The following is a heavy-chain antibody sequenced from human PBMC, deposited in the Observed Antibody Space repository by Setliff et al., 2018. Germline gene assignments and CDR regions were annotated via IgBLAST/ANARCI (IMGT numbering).Heavy chain of an antibody. V-gene: IGHV3-74*01. CDR3: ARDGHNVYYFDY. CDR2: INSDGSST. D-gene: IGHD1-1*01. J-gene: IGHJ4*02. Sequence: GESLKISCAASGFSFSNYWMHWVRQAPGKGLVWVSRINSDGSSTNYADSVRGQFTVSRDNAKNTLYLQMNSLRAEDTAVYYCARDGHNVYYFDYWGLGTPGHRL. CDR1: GFSFSNYW.